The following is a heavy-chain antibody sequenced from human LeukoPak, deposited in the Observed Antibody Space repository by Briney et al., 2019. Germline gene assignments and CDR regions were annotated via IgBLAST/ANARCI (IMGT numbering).Heavy chain of an antibody. Sequence: QPGGPLSFSCAASGFTFSSIAMSWSAQAQGKGLEWVPAISASGGSTSYADSVKGWLTPSRDNTKNTLYLQMNCLRAEDTAVYYCARDYGGGDSGSQFSMFDYWGQGALVTVSS. D-gene: IGHD3-10*01. CDR3: ARDYGGGDSGSQFSMFDY. J-gene: IGHJ4*02. CDR1: GFTFSSIA. CDR2: ISASGGST. V-gene: IGHV3-23*01.